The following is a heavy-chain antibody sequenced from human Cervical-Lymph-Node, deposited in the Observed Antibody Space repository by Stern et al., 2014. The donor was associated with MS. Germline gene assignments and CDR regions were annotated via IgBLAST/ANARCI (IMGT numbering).Heavy chain of an antibody. J-gene: IGHJ6*02. D-gene: IGHD3-3*01. CDR3: ARGRARIKIDGVNMGQGYYYYGMDV. Sequence: QVQLVHSGAEVKKPGTSVKVSCKASGYTFSRSAMHWVRQAPGQGPEWMGWIDAGNDNTKYSKHFQGRVVLTRDTSVRTVYMNLSSLGFEDTAVYFCARGRARIKIDGVNMGQGYYYYGMDVWGQGTSVTVSS. CDR1: GYTFSRSA. CDR2: IDAGNDNT. V-gene: IGHV1-3*01.